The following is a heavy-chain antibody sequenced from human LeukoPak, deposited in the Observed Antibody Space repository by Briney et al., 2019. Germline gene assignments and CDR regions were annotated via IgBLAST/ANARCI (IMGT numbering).Heavy chain of an antibody. V-gene: IGHV4-34*01. CDR2: INHSGNT. CDR1: GGSFSKFY. D-gene: IGHD6-19*01. J-gene: IGHJ4*02. CDR3: ARIPEWVVQAYFDY. Sequence: PSETPSLTCAVYGGSFSKFYWSWIRQPPGKGLEWIGEINHSGNTNYNPSLKSRVTISVDTSKKQFSLKLSSVTAADTAVYYCARIPEWVVQAYFDYWGQGTLVTVSS.